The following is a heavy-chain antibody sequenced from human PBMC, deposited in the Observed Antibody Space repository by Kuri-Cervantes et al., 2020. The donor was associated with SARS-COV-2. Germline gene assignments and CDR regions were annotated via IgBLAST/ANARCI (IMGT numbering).Heavy chain of an antibody. D-gene: IGHD3-10*01. CDR1: GFTFSSYS. CDR3: ARDYGSGPSGAYYYYGMDV. V-gene: IGHV3-21*01. J-gene: IGHJ6*02. Sequence: GESLKISCAASGFTFSSYSMNWVRQAPGKGLEWVSSISSSGSYISHADSMKGRFTISRDNAKNSLYLQMNSLRAEDTAVYYCARDYGSGPSGAYYYYGMDVWGQGTTVTVSS. CDR2: ISSSGSYI.